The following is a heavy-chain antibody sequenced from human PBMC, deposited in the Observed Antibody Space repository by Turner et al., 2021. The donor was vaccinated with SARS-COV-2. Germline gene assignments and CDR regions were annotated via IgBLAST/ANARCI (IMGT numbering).Heavy chain of an antibody. D-gene: IGHD6-13*01. CDR2: ICNSGNT. V-gene: IGHV4-31*03. CDR3: ARSSTSSNRFDY. J-gene: IGHJ4*02. Sequence: QVQLQESGPGLVKPSQTLSLTCTVSGGSISRGGYYWSWIRQHPGQGLEWIGYICNSGNTYYTPSLKSRVTISVDSSKNQFSLKLSSVTAADTAVYFCARSSTSSNRFDYWGQGTLVTVSS. CDR1: GGSISRGGYY.